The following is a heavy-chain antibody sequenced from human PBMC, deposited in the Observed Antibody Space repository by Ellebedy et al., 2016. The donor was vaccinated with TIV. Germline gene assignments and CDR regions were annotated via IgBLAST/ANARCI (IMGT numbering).Heavy chain of an antibody. CDR1: GFTFSGSA. V-gene: IGHV3-73*01. Sequence: PGGSLRLSCAASGFTFSGSAMHWVRQASGKGLEWVGRIRSKANSYATAYAESVKGRFTISRDDSKNTAYLQMNSLKTEDTAVYYCTRLGATVVTEGDYWGQGTLVTVSS. D-gene: IGHD4-23*01. CDR3: TRLGATVVTEGDY. CDR2: IRSKANSYAT. J-gene: IGHJ4*02.